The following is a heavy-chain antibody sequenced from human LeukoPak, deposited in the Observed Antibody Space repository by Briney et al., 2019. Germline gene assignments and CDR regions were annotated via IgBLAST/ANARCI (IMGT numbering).Heavy chain of an antibody. V-gene: IGHV3-23*01. CDR2: ISGSGAST. J-gene: IGHJ4*02. CDR3: AKDVVAAAEGFFDY. Sequence: PGGSLRLSCAASGFPFRTYAMSWVRQAPGRGLEWVSAISGSGASTYYADSVKGRFTISRDNSKNSLYLQMNSVRAEDTALYYCAKDVVAAAEGFFDYWGQGTLVTVSS. D-gene: IGHD6-13*01. CDR1: GFPFRTYA.